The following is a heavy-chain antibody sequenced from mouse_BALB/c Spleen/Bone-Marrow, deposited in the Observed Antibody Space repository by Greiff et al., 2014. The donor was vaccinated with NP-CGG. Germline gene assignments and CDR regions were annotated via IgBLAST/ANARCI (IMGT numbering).Heavy chain of an antibody. V-gene: IGHV1S135*01. D-gene: IGHD1-1*01. Sequence: VQLQQPGPELVKPGASVKVSCKASDYAFTRYNIYWVKQSRGKSLEWIGYIDPYSGGTNYNQKFKGKATLTVDKSSSTAYMHLNSLTSEDSAVYYCARELSRAMDYWGQGTSVTVSS. CDR2: IDPYSGGT. CDR1: DYAFTRYN. J-gene: IGHJ4*01. CDR3: ARELSRAMDY.